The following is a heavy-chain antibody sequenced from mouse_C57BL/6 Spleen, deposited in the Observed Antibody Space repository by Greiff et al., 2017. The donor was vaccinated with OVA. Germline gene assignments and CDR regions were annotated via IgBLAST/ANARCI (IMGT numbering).Heavy chain of an antibody. CDR2: FYPGSGSI. D-gene: IGHD1-1*01. CDR3: ARHEDYYGSSYGYFDV. V-gene: IGHV1-62-2*01. J-gene: IGHJ1*03. Sequence: QVHVKQSGAELVKPGASVKLSCKASGYTFTEYTIHWVKQRSGQGLEWIGRFYPGSGSIKYNEKFKDKATLTADKSSSTVYMELSRLTSEDSAVYFCARHEDYYGSSYGYFDVWGTGTTVTVSS. CDR1: GYTFTEYT.